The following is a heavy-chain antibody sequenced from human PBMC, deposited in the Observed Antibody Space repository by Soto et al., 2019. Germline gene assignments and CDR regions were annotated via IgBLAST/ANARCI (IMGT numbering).Heavy chain of an antibody. D-gene: IGHD5-18*01. J-gene: IGHJ3*02. Sequence: ASLKVSCKTSGYTFTDYYTHWVRRAPGQGLEWIGWMNPKSGGAYFAQKFQGRVTRTRDTSIGTAYIEGNSLTSDDTAVYFCTRENMENSDGVYDAFDIGGQGTTVTV. V-gene: IGHV1-2*02. CDR3: TRENMENSDGVYDAFDI. CDR2: MNPKSGGA. CDR1: GYTFTDYY.